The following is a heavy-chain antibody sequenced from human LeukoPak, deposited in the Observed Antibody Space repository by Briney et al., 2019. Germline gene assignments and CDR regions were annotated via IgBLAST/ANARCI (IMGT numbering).Heavy chain of an antibody. J-gene: IGHJ4*02. CDR1: GFTFSAYS. Sequence: GESLRLSCAPSGFTFSAYSLSWVRQAPGKGLEWVAKIKKDGSEKDYVDSVKGRFTIPRDNAKGSLYLQLNSLRAEDTAVYYCARGFQRGDSPVWGQGTLVTVSS. CDR3: ARGFQRGDSPV. D-gene: IGHD2-21*02. CDR2: IKKDGSEK. V-gene: IGHV3-7*01.